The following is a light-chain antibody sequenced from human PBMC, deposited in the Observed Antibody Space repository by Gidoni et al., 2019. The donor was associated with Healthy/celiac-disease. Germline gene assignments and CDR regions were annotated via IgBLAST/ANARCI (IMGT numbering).Light chain of an antibody. J-gene: IGKJ1*01. Sequence: AIQLTQSPSPLSASVGDRVTITCRASQGISSALAWYQQKPGKAPKLLIYDASTLESGVPSRFSGSGSGTDCTLTISSLQPEDFATYYCQQWTFGQGTKVEIK. CDR3: QQWT. CDR2: DAS. V-gene: IGKV1-13*02. CDR1: QGISSA.